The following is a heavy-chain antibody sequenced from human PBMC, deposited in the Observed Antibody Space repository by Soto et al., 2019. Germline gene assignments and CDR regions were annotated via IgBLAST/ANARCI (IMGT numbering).Heavy chain of an antibody. CDR2: ISYDGSNK. Sequence: QVRMVESGGGVVQPGRSLTLSCAASGFTFSTYFMHWVRQAPGKGLEWMATISYDGSNKHYAESVKGRFTISRDNSKNTLYLQMNRPRPEDTAVYYCVKVGVAHCGGDCYSDYWGQGTLVTVSS. D-gene: IGHD2-21*02. J-gene: IGHJ4*02. CDR3: VKVGVAHCGGDCYSDY. CDR1: GFTFSTYF. V-gene: IGHV3-30*18.